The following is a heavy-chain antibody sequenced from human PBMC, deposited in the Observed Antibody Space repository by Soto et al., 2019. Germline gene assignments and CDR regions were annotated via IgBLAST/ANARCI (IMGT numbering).Heavy chain of an antibody. CDR3: ARAYGEYSNDWYFDL. J-gene: IGHJ2*01. D-gene: IGHD4-17*01. CDR1: GGTFSNYA. V-gene: IGHV1-69*01. Sequence: QVQLVQSGAEVKKPGSSVKVSCKASGGTFSNYAISWARQVPGQGLEWMGGIIPIYGTANYAQKLQGRVTITADESTSTAYMELSSLGSDDTAVYYCARAYGEYSNDWYFDLWGRGTLVTVSA. CDR2: IIPIYGTA.